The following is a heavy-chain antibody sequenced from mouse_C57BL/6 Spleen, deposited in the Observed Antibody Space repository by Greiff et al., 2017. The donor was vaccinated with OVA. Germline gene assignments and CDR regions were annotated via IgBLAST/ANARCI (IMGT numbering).Heavy chain of an antibody. CDR2: IDPDDGDT. CDR3: TPYYYGSSYKAY. D-gene: IGHD1-1*01. Sequence: VQLQQSGAELVRPGASVKLSCTASGFNIKDYYMHWVKQRPEQGLEWIGRIDPDDGDTEYAPKFQGKATMTADTSSNTAYLQLSSLISEDTAVYYCTPYYYGSSYKAYWGQGTLVTVSA. V-gene: IGHV14-1*01. J-gene: IGHJ3*01. CDR1: GFNIKDYY.